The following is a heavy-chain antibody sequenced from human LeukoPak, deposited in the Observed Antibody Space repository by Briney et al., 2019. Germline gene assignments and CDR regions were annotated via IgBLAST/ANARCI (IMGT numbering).Heavy chain of an antibody. V-gene: IGHV3-30*01. Sequence: GGPLRLSCAASGFTFSSYAMHWVRQAPGKGLEWVAVISYDGSNKYYADSVKGRFTISRDNSKNTLYLQMNSLRAEDTAVYYCARGDGYNSRQFDYWGQGTLVTVSS. CDR2: ISYDGSNK. CDR1: GFTFSSYA. CDR3: ARGDGYNSRQFDY. D-gene: IGHD5-24*01. J-gene: IGHJ4*02.